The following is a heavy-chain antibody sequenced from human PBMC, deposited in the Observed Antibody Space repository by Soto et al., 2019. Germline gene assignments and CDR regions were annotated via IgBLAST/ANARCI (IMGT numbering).Heavy chain of an antibody. Sequence: GGSLRLSCAASGFTFSDYYMSWIRQAPGKGLEWVSYISSSGSTIYYADSVKGRFTISRDNAKNSLYLQMNSLRAEDTAVYYCARTDREWQLVDYYYYYYMDVWGKGTTVTVSS. CDR2: ISSSGSTI. V-gene: IGHV3-11*01. J-gene: IGHJ6*03. CDR1: GFTFSDYY. D-gene: IGHD6-6*01. CDR3: ARTDREWQLVDYYYYYYMDV.